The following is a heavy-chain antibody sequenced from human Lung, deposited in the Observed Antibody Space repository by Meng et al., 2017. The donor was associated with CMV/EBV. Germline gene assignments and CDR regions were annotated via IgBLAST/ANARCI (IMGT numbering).Heavy chain of an antibody. V-gene: IGHV3-23*01. CDR1: TFGSYA. D-gene: IGHD4-17*01. J-gene: IGHJ4*02. Sequence: TFGSYAIDWVRQAPGKGLEWVSVISVGGDSTYYADSVKGRFTVSRDNSENTLYLQMNSLRAEDTAVYFCAKDRYSRVYGDYFYYFDYWGQGALVTVSS. CDR3: AKDRYSRVYGDYFYYFDY. CDR2: ISVGGDST.